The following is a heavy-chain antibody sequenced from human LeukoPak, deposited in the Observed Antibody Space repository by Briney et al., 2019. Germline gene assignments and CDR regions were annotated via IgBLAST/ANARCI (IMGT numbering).Heavy chain of an antibody. D-gene: IGHD5-24*01. CDR3: TSRGGYNFLLDY. J-gene: IGHJ4*02. Sequence: GRSLSLSCAASGFTFSSCGMHWVRQAPGKGLEWVGRIKSKTDGGTKEYAARVKGRFTISRDDSNNTVYLQMNSLKTADTAVYYCTSRGGYNFLLDYWGQGPLVPVSS. CDR1: GFTFSSCG. CDR2: IKSKTDGGTK. V-gene: IGHV3-15*01.